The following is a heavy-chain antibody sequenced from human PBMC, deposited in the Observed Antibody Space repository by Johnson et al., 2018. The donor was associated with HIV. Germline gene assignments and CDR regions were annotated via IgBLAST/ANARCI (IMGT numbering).Heavy chain of an antibody. CDR1: GFSVSDSY. CDR3: ARDGESQQLPLGDALDV. Sequence: VQLVESGGGVVQPGRSLRLSCAASGFSVSDSYMNWVRQAPGQGLEWVSVLYSGGNTYYADSVRGRFTISRDTSKNTLYLKMSSLKVEDTALYYCARDGESQQLPLGDALDVWGRGTMVIVSS. V-gene: IGHV3-66*01. CDR2: LYSGGNT. D-gene: IGHD6-13*01. J-gene: IGHJ3*01.